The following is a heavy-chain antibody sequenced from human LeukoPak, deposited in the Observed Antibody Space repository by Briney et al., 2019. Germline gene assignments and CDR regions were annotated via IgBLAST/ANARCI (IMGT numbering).Heavy chain of an antibody. CDR2: IYYSGST. V-gene: IGHV4-39*01. CDR3: ATGTSYGY. J-gene: IGHJ4*02. CDR1: GFTFSSYA. D-gene: IGHD1-14*01. Sequence: PGGSLRLSCAASGFTFSSYAMSWIRQPPGKGLEWIGSIYYSGSTYYNPSLKSRVTISVDTSKNQFSLKLSSVTAADTAVYYCATGTSYGYWGQGTLVTVSS.